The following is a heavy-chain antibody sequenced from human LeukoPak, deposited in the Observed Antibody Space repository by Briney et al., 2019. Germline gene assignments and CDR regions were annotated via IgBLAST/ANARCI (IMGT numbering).Heavy chain of an antibody. CDR2: IKQDGSEK. J-gene: IGHJ4*02. CDR1: GFTFSSYW. V-gene: IGHV3-7*01. CDR3: ARALPRDYFDY. Sequence: PGGSLRLSCAASGFTFSSYWMSWVRQAPGKGLEWVANIKQDGSEKYYVDSVKGRFTISRDNAKNSLYLQINSLRAEDTAVYYCARALPRDYFDYWGQGTLVTVSS.